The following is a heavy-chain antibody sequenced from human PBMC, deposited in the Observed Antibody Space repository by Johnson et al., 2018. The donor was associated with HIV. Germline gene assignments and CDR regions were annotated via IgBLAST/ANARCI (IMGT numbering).Heavy chain of an antibody. CDR3: AKSADTGEAFDI. J-gene: IGHJ3*02. V-gene: IGHV3-33*06. CDR2: IWYDGSNK. CDR1: GFTFSRYG. Sequence: QVHLVESGGGVVQPGRSLRLSCAASGFTFSRYGMHWVRQAPGKGLEWVAVIWYDGSNKDYADSVKGRFSISRDNSKNTLYLQMNSLRAEDTAVYYCAKSADTGEAFDIWGQGTMVTVSS. D-gene: IGHD5-18*01.